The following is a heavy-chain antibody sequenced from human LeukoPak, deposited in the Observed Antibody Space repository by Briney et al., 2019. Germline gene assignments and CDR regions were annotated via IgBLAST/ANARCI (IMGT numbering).Heavy chain of an antibody. CDR3: ARHSSGGYCSSTSCYRFDY. CDR1: GGSISSSSYY. CDR2: IYYSGST. V-gene: IGHV4-39*01. Sequence: PSETLSLTCTVSGGSISSSSYYWGWLRQPPGKGLEWIGSIYYSGSTYYNPSLKSRITISVDTSKNHFSLKLSSVTAADTAVYYCARHSSGGYCSSTSCYRFDYWGQGTLVTVSS. J-gene: IGHJ4*02. D-gene: IGHD2-2*01.